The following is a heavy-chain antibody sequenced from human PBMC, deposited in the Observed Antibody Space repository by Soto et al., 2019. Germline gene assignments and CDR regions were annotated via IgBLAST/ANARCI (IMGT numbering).Heavy chain of an antibody. D-gene: IGHD5-18*01. CDR1: GFTFDDYA. V-gene: IGHV3-9*01. CDR3: AKGYSYGGLGPLGF. CDR2: ISWNSGII. J-gene: IGHJ4*02. Sequence: EVQLVESGGGLVQPGRSLRLSCAASGFTFDDYAMHWVRQAPGKGLEWVSGISWNSGIIDYADSVKGRFTISRDNAKNPLYLEKNSLRAEGTGLDYCAKGYSYGGLGPLGFWGQGTLVTVSS.